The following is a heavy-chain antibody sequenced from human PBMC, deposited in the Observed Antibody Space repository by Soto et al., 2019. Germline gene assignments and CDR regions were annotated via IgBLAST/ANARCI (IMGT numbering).Heavy chain of an antibody. D-gene: IGHD3-22*01. CDR1: GGTFSSYA. J-gene: IGHJ4*02. CDR3: ARGRDYYDSSGVGGFDY. V-gene: IGHV1-69*13. CDR2: IIPIFGTA. Sequence: SVKISCKASGGTFSSYAISWVRQAPGQGLEWMGGIIPIFGTANYAQKFQGRVTITADESTSTAYMELSSLRSEDTAVYYCARGRDYYDSSGVGGFDYWGQGTLVTVSS.